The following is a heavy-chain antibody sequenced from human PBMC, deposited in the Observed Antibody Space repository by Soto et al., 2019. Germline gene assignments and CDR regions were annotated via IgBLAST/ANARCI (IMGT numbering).Heavy chain of an antibody. CDR3: ARDRERITIFGVVPVEVWFDP. CDR1: GYTFTSYA. CDR2: INAGNGNT. V-gene: IGHV1-3*01. Sequence: QVQLVQSGAEVKKPGASVKVSCKASGYTFTSYAMHWVRQAPGQRLEWMGWINAGNGNTKYSQKFQGRVTITRDTSASPAYMELSSLRSEDTAVYYCARDRERITIFGVVPVEVWFDPWGQGTLVTVSS. J-gene: IGHJ5*02. D-gene: IGHD3-3*01.